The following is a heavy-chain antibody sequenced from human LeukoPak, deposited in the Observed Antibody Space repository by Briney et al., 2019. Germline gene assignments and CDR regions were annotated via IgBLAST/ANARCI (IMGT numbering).Heavy chain of an antibody. D-gene: IGHD4-23*01. V-gene: IGHV3-30-3*01. CDR3: AKGGTTVVDY. Sequence: GGSLRLSCAASGFTFSSYAMHWVRQAPGKGLEWVAVISYDGSNKYYADSVKGRFTISRDNAKNTLYLQMNSLRAEDTAVYYCAKGGTTVVDYWGQGTLATVSS. CDR1: GFTFSSYA. J-gene: IGHJ4*02. CDR2: ISYDGSNK.